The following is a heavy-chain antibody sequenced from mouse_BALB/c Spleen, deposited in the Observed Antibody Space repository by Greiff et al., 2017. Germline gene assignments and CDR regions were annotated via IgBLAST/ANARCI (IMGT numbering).Heavy chain of an antibody. CDR3: ARDRVRQTYYFDY. Sequence: EVKLVESGGGLVQPGGSLKLSCAASGFTFSSYGMSWVRQTPDKRLELVATINSNGGSTYYPDSVKGRFTISRDNAKNTLYLQMSSLKSEDTAMYYCARDRVRQTYYFDYWGQGTTLTVSS. CDR1: GFTFSSYG. V-gene: IGHV5-6-3*01. CDR2: INSNGGST. J-gene: IGHJ2*01. D-gene: IGHD2-14*01.